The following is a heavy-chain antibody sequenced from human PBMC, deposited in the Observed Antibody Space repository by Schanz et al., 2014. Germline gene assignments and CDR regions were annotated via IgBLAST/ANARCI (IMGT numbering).Heavy chain of an antibody. CDR2: IYIGGNT. CDR3: AKGRFGELSAFDI. Sequence: EVQLVESGGGLVKPGGSLRLSCGVSGFTASSHSMNWVRQAPGKGLEWVSFIYIGGNTYYADSVKGRFTISRDNSKNTVYIQMNSLRAEDTAVYYCAKGRFGELSAFDIWGQGTMVTVSS. D-gene: IGHD3-10*01. V-gene: IGHV3-66*01. CDR1: GFTASSHS. J-gene: IGHJ3*02.